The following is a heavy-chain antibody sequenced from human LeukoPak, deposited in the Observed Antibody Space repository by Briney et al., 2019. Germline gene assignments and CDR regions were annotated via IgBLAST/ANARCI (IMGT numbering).Heavy chain of an antibody. J-gene: IGHJ1*01. CDR3: ARSISKVTTLGFQH. CDR2: IKQDGSEK. CDR1: GFTFSSYW. Sequence: GGSLRLSCAASGFTFSSYWMSWVRQAPGKGLEWVAHIKQDGSEKYYVDSVKGRFTISRDNAKNSLYLQMNSLRAEDTAVYYCARSISKVTTLGFQHWGQGTLVTVSS. D-gene: IGHD4-17*01. V-gene: IGHV3-7*01.